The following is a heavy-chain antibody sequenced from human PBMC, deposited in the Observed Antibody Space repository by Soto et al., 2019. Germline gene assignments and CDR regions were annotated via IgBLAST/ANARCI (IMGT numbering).Heavy chain of an antibody. CDR2: ISASGNTS. CDR3: AKGRGSSWTIDY. Sequence: DVELSESGGGLVQPGGSLRLSCAASGFNFRSYAKSWVRRAPGKGLEWVSAISASGNTSYFADAVRGRFTISRDNSKNKLYLQVSSLRVEDTAEYFCAKGRGSSWTIDYWGHGTLVTVSS. J-gene: IGHJ4*01. CDR1: GFNFRSYA. D-gene: IGHD6-13*01. V-gene: IGHV3-23*01.